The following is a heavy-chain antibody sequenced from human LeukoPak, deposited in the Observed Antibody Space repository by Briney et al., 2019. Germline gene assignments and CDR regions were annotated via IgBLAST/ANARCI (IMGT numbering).Heavy chain of an antibody. CDR2: IYYSGST. CDR1: GGSISSYY. D-gene: IGHD2-2*01. CDR3: ARHICSSTSCHPIDYYYYGMDV. J-gene: IGHJ6*02. Sequence: PSETLSLTCTVSGGSISSYYWSWIRQPPGKGLEWIGYIYYSGSTNYNPSLKSRVTISVDTSKNQFSLKLSSVTAADTAVYYCARHICSSTSCHPIDYYYYGMDVWGQGTTVTVSS. V-gene: IGHV4-59*08.